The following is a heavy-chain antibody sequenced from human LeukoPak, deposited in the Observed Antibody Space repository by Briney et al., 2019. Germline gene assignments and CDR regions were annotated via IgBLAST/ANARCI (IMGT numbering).Heavy chain of an antibody. Sequence: SVKVSCKASGGTFSSYAISWVRQAPGQGLEWMGGIIPIFGTANYAQKFQGRVTITADESTSTAYMELSSLRSDDTAVYYCARVRIAGADLDYWGQGTLVTVSS. CDR1: GGTFSSYA. CDR2: IIPIFGTA. V-gene: IGHV1-69*13. J-gene: IGHJ4*02. CDR3: ARVRIAGADLDY. D-gene: IGHD6-19*01.